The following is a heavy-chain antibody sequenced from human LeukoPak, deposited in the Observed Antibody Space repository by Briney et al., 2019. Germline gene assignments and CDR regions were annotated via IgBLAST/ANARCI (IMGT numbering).Heavy chain of an antibody. D-gene: IGHD2-15*01. V-gene: IGHV1-18*01. Sequence: ASVKVSCKASGYTFTSYGISXXXXXPGXXXXXXGWISAXNGNTNYAQKLQGRVTMTTDTSTXTAYMELRSLRSDDTAVYYCARDRGYCSGGSCDQRFDYWGQGTLVTVSS. CDR3: ARDRGYCSGGSCDQRFDY. J-gene: IGHJ4*02. CDR2: ISAXNGNT. CDR1: GYTFTSYG.